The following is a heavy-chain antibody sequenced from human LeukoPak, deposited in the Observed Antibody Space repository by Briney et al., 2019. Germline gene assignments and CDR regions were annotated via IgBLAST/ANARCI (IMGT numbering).Heavy chain of an antibody. D-gene: IGHD2-2*01. V-gene: IGHV3-23*01. Sequence: GGSLRLSCAASGFTFSRYAMSWVRQAPGKGLEWVSSIIGSGATTYSAESVKGRFTISRDNSKNTLYLQMNSLRAEDTAVYYCASGGYCSSTTCYGYNFCYMDVWGKGTTVTVSS. CDR2: IIGSGATT. CDR3: ASGGYCSSTTCYGYNFCYMDV. J-gene: IGHJ6*03. CDR1: GFTFSRYA.